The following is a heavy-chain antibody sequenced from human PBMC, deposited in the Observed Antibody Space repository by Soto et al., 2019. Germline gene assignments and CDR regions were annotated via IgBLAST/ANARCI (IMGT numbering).Heavy chain of an antibody. CDR3: SGGTGWLVTD. D-gene: IGHD6-19*01. J-gene: IGHJ1*01. CDR1: GFTFSGYW. V-gene: IGHV3-7*04. Sequence: EVQLVESGGGLVQPGGSLRLSCAASGFTFSGYWMNWVRQAPGKGLEWVANIKQDGSERYYVDSVKGRFTISRDNAKKSLYLQMDSLRDEDTAVYYCSGGTGWLVTDWDQGTLVTVSS. CDR2: IKQDGSER.